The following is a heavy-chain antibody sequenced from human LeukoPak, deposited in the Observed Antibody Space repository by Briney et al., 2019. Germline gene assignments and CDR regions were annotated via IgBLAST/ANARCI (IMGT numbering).Heavy chain of an antibody. Sequence: GASVKVSCKASGYTFTSYDINWVRQATGQGLEWMGWMNPNSGNTGYAQKFQGRVTMTRNTSISTAYMELSSLRSEDTAVYYCASVCGCSCPRYFDYWGQGTLVTVSS. CDR2: MNPNSGNT. V-gene: IGHV1-8*01. CDR3: ASVCGCSCPRYFDY. D-gene: IGHD2-2*01. CDR1: GYTFTSYD. J-gene: IGHJ4*02.